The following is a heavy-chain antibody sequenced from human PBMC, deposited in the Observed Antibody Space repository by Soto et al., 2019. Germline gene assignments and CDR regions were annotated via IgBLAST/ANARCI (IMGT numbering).Heavy chain of an antibody. CDR1: GGSISSSSYF. CDR3: ARDKITGLFDY. J-gene: IGHJ4*02. D-gene: IGHD2-8*02. CDR2: INHSGST. V-gene: IGHV4-39*07. Sequence: SETLSLTCTVSGGSISSSSYFWGWIRQPPGTGLEWIGEINHSGSTNYNPSLKSRVTISVDTSKNQFSLKLTSVTAADTAVYYCARDKITGLFDYWGQGTLVTVSS.